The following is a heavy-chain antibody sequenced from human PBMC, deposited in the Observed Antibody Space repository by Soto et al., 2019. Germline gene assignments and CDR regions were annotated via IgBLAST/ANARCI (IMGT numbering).Heavy chain of an antibody. J-gene: IGHJ5*02. CDR3: ARGVPYITMVRGVIITGWFDP. CDR1: GGSISSGGYY. D-gene: IGHD3-10*01. Sequence: QVQLQESGPGLVKPSQTLSLTCTVSGGSISSGGYYWSWIRQHPGKGLEWIGYIYYSGSTYYNPSLKSRVTISVATSKNQFSLKLSSVTAADTAVYYCARGVPYITMVRGVIITGWFDPWGQGTLVTVSS. V-gene: IGHV4-31*03. CDR2: IYYSGST.